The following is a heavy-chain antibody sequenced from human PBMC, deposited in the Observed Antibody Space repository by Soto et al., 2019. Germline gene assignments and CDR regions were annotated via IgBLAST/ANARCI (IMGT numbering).Heavy chain of an antibody. CDR3: ARLPLDSRGSYYFDY. CDR2: IDPSDSYI. J-gene: IGHJ4*02. Sequence: PGESLNLSCKGSGYNFANYLIGWVRQMPGKGLEWLGRIDPSDSYINYSPSFQGHVTISTDKSINTAYLQWSSLKASDTAIYYCARLPLDSRGSYYFDYWGPGTLVTVSS. D-gene: IGHD3-22*01. V-gene: IGHV5-10-1*01. CDR1: GYNFANYL.